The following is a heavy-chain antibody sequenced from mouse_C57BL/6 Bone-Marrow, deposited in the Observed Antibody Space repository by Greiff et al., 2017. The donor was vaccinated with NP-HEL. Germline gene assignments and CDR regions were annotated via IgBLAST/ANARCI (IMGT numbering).Heavy chain of an antibody. CDR3: ARKPYYSNVEDYFDY. CDR1: GYTFTDYY. CDR2: IDPEDGAT. J-gene: IGHJ2*01. Sequence: VQLQQSGAELVKPGASVKLSCTASGYTFTDYYMHWVKQRTEQGLEWIGRIDPEDGATNYAPKFQGKATITADPSSTTAYLQLSSLTSEDTAAYYCARKPYYSNVEDYFDYWGQGTTLTVSS. D-gene: IGHD2-5*01. V-gene: IGHV14-2*01.